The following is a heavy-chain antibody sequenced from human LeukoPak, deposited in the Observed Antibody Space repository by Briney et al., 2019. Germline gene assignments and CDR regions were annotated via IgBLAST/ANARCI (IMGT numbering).Heavy chain of an antibody. D-gene: IGHD1-1*01. CDR3: ARGLDLEGLDY. V-gene: IGHV4-34*01. CDR1: GGSFIDYN. CDR2: INDSGRT. Sequence: SETLSLTCAVYGGSFIDYNWSWLRQSPEKGLEWIGEINDSGRTHYNPSLKSRVTISVDTAKYQFSLSLSSLTAADTAVYYCARGLDLEGLDYWGQGTLVTVSS. J-gene: IGHJ4*02.